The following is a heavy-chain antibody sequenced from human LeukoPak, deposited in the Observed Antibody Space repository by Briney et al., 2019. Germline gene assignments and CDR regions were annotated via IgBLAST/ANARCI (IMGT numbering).Heavy chain of an antibody. J-gene: IGHJ4*02. D-gene: IGHD3-22*01. V-gene: IGHV4-34*01. CDR3: ARRSRYYDSSGYYSDY. CDR2: INHSGST. Sequence: ASETLSLTCAVCGGSFSGYYWSWIRQPPGKGLEWIGEINHSGSTNYNPSLKSRVTISVDTSKNQFSLKLSSVTAADTAVYYCARRSRYYDSSGYYSDYWGQGTLVTVSS. CDR1: GGSFSGYY.